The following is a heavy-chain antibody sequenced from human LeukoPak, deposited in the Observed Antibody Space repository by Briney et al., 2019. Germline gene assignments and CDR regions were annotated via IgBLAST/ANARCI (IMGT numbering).Heavy chain of an antibody. Sequence: QPGGSLRLSWAASGFALSSHWMTWVRKVPGRGPEWVANVNRDGSETYYLDSVKGRFTISKDNAKNSLYLQMNSLRAEDTALYHCARNNGMDVWGQGTTVIVSS. V-gene: IGHV3-7*03. CDR2: VNRDGSET. CDR1: GFALSSHW. CDR3: ARNNGMDV. J-gene: IGHJ6*02.